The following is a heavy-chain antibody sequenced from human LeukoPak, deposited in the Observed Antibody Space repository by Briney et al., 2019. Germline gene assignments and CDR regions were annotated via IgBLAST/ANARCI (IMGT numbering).Heavy chain of an antibody. J-gene: IGHJ4*02. CDR2: IKSKTDGGTT. Sequence: GGSLRLSCAASGFTFSNAWMSWVRQAPGKGLEWAGRIKSKTDGGTTDYAAPVKGRFTISRDDSKNTLYLQMNSLKTEDTAVYYCTTSYDILTGSLDYWGQGTLVTVSS. V-gene: IGHV3-15*01. CDR1: GFTFSNAW. CDR3: TTSYDILTGSLDY. D-gene: IGHD3-9*01.